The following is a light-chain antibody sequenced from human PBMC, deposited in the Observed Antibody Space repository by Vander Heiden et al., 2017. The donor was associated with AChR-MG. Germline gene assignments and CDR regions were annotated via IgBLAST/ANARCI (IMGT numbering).Light chain of an antibody. Sequence: QSVLTQPPSLSAAPGQRVPTSCPGSSSTIGAGYDVHWSQHLPGTAPKLLIYANSNRPSGVPDRFSGSKSGTSASLAITRLQAEDEADYYCQSYDSSLSAWVFGGGTKLTVL. CDR2: ANS. V-gene: IGLV1-40*01. J-gene: IGLJ3*02. CDR1: SSTIGAGYD. CDR3: QSYDSSLSAWV.